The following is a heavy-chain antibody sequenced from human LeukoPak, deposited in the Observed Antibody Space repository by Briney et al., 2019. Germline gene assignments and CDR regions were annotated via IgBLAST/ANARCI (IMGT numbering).Heavy chain of an antibody. Sequence: GGSLRLSCAASGFTVSSNYMSWVRQAPGKGLEWVSVIYSGGSTYYADSVKGRFTISRDNSKNTLYLQMNSLRAEDTAVYYCAKWGDYDILTGYYDPDYWGQGTLVTVSS. J-gene: IGHJ4*02. CDR3: AKWGDYDILTGYYDPDY. CDR2: IYSGGST. D-gene: IGHD3-9*01. CDR1: GFTVSSNY. V-gene: IGHV3-53*01.